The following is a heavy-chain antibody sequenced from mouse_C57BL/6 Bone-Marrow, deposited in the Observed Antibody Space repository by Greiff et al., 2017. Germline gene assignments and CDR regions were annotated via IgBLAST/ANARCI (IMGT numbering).Heavy chain of an antibody. D-gene: IGHD1-1*01. CDR3: ARVGCSKFAY. CDR1: GYTFTSYG. V-gene: IGHV1-81*01. Sequence: QVQLKESGAELARPGASVKLSCKASGYTFTSYGISWVKQRTGQGLEWIGEIYPRSGNTYYNEKFKGKATLTADKSSSTAYMELRSLTSEDSAVYFCARVGCSKFAYWGQGTLVTVSA. CDR2: IYPRSGNT. J-gene: IGHJ3*01.